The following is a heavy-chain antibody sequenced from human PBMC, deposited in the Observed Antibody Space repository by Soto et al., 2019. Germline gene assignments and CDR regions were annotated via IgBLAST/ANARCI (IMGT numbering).Heavy chain of an antibody. CDR2: ISKSGTTT. CDR3: VTSLSGYYYNY. J-gene: IGHJ4*02. Sequence: PGGSLRLSCAAPGFTLSTYEMMWVRQAPGKGLEWVPYISKSGTTTYYADSVRGRFTISRDNAKDSLDLQMNSLRAEDTAVYYCVTSLSGYYYNYWGQGTLVTVSS. V-gene: IGHV3-48*03. CDR1: GFTLSTYE. D-gene: IGHD3-22*01.